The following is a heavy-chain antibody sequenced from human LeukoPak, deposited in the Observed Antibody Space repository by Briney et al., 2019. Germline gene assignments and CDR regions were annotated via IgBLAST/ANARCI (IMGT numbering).Heavy chain of an antibody. CDR3: ARHSSGWSPRDF. V-gene: IGHV4-59*01. D-gene: IGHD6-19*01. CDR2: ISYSGST. Sequence: SETLSLTCTVSGGSMNPYFWSWIRQPPGKGLEWIGHISYSGSTNYNPSLKSRVTMSVDMSKNQFSLNLQSVTPPDTAVYYCARHSSGWSPRDFWGQGILITVSS. CDR1: GGSMNPYF. J-gene: IGHJ4*02.